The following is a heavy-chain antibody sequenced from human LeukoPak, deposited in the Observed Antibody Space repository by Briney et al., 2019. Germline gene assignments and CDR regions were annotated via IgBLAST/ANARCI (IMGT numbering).Heavy chain of an antibody. V-gene: IGHV3-23*01. D-gene: IGHD3-16*01. CDR2: ISGDGTRT. CDR3: AKWPEGAMDYFDY. J-gene: IGHJ4*02. CDR1: GFTFSTYA. Sequence: GGSLRLSCAASGFTFSTYAMSWVRQAPVKGLEWVSAISGDGTRTYYADSVKGRFTISRDNSKNTLYLEMSSLRVEDTAIYYCAKWPEGAMDYFDYWGQGTLVTVSS.